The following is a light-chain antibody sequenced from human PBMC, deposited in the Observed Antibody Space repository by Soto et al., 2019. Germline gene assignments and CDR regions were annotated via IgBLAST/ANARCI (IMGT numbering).Light chain of an antibody. J-gene: IGLJ1*01. CDR3: QVWDSTYDHYV. Sequence: YELTQPPPLSVAPGQTAKITCGGNNIGGKSLHWYQQKPGQAPVLVVYDRGDRPSGIPERFSGSNSGNTATLTISRGEAGDEADYYCQVWDSTYDHYVFGTGTKGTV. V-gene: IGLV3-21*02. CDR2: DRG. CDR1: NIGGKS.